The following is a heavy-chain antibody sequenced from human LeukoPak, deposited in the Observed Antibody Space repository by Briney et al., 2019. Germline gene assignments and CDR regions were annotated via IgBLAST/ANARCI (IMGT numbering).Heavy chain of an antibody. D-gene: IGHD6-6*01. Sequence: PSETLSLTCTVSGGSISSYYWSWIRQPAGKGLEWIGRIYTSGSTNYNPSLKSRVTMSVDTSKNQFSLKLSSVTAADTAVYYCARDLPIAARHGRFDPWGQGTLVTVSS. CDR3: ARDLPIAARHGRFDP. CDR1: GGSISSYY. J-gene: IGHJ5*02. CDR2: IYTSGST. V-gene: IGHV4-4*07.